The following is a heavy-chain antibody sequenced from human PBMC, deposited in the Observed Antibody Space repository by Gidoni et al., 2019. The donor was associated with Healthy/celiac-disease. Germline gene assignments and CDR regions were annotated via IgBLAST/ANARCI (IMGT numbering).Heavy chain of an antibody. V-gene: IGHV1-69*06. CDR2: IIPIFGTA. D-gene: IGHD2-21*02. Sequence: QVQLVQSGSEVKKPGSSLKVSCKASGGPFSSYAISWVRQAPGQGLEWMGGIIPIFGTANYAQKFQGRVTITADKSTSTAYMELSSLRSEDTAVYYCARDVSAAHCGGDCSSPDWYFDLWGRGTLVTVSS. CDR1: GGPFSSYA. J-gene: IGHJ2*01. CDR3: ARDVSAAHCGGDCSSPDWYFDL.